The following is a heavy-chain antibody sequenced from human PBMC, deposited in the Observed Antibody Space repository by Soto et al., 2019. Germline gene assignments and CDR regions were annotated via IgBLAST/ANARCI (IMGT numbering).Heavy chain of an antibody. D-gene: IGHD4-17*01. CDR1: GGTFSSYT. CDR3: ARDGFGDYDAFDI. J-gene: IGHJ3*02. CDR2: IIPILGIA. V-gene: IGHV1-69*08. Sequence: QVQLVQSGAEVKKPGSSVKVSCKASGGTFSSYTISWVRQAPGQGLEWMGRIIPILGIANYAQKFQGRVTITADKVTSTASMELSSLRSEDTAVYYCARDGFGDYDAFDIWGQGTMVTVSS.